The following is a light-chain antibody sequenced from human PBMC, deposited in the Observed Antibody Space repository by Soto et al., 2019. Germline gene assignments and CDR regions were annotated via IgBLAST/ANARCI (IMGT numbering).Light chain of an antibody. Sequence: ETVMTQSPVTLSVSPGERATLSCRASQSVSSSYLAWYQQKPGQAPRLLIYGASTRATDSPARFSGSGSGTDFTLTISSLQSEDFALYYCQHYDDWPLTFGGGTKVDI. J-gene: IGKJ4*01. CDR1: QSVSSSY. CDR2: GAS. CDR3: QHYDDWPLT. V-gene: IGKV3D-15*01.